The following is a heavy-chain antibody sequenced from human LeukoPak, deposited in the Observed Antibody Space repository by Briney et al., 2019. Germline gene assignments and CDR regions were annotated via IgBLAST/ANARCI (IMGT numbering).Heavy chain of an antibody. CDR1: GYTFTSYA. CDR3: ARASIAVAGTNFDY. CDR2: INAGNGNT. V-gene: IGHV1-3*03. Sequence: ASVKVSCKASGYTFTSYAMHWVRQAPGQRLEWMGWINAGNGNTKYSQGFQGRVTITRDTSASTAYMELSSLRSEDMAVYYCARASIAVAGTNFDYWGQGTLVTVSS. D-gene: IGHD6-19*01. J-gene: IGHJ4*02.